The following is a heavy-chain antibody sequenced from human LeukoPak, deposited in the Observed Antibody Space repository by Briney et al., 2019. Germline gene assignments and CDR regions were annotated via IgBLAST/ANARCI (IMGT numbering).Heavy chain of an antibody. Sequence: ASVKVSCKASGGTFSSYAISWVRQAPGQGLEWMGGIIPIFGTANYAQKFQGRVTITADESTSTAYMELSSLRSEDTAVYYCASTSRTIFGVVISTFDYWGQGTLVTVSS. CDR2: IIPIFGTA. CDR3: ASTSRTIFGVVISTFDY. V-gene: IGHV1-69*13. J-gene: IGHJ4*02. CDR1: GGTFSSYA. D-gene: IGHD3-3*01.